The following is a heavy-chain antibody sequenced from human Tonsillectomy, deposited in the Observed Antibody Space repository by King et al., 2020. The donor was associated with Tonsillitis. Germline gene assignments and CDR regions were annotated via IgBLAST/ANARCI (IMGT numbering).Heavy chain of an antibody. CDR1: GFTFSSYA. CDR2: ISGSGSDT. D-gene: IGHD3-3*01. CDR3: AKDRDFCSPHCMDV. V-gene: IGHV3-23*04. J-gene: IGHJ6*02. Sequence: VQLVESGGGLIQPGGSLRLSCAASGFTFSSYAMNWVRQAPGKGLEWVSGISGSGSDTYYADSVEGRFAISRDNSKNTLYLQMNSLRAEYTAVYYCAKDRDFCSPHCMDVWGQGTTVTVSS.